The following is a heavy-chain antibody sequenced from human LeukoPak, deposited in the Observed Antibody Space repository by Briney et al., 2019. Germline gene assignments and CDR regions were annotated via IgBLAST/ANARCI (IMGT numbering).Heavy chain of an antibody. CDR3: AREVYQGDGYNLGY. Sequence: GASVKVSCKASGYTFTSYDINWVRQATGQGLEWMGWMNPNSGNTGYAQKFQGRVTMTRNTSISTAYMELSSLRSEDTAVYYCAREVYQGDGYNLGYWGQGALVTVSS. V-gene: IGHV1-8*01. D-gene: IGHD5-24*01. CDR2: MNPNSGNT. J-gene: IGHJ4*02. CDR1: GYTFTSYD.